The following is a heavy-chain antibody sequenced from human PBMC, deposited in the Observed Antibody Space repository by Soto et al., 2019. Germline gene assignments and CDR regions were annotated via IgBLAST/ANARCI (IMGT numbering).Heavy chain of an antibody. V-gene: IGHV4-39*01. CDR1: GGSISSSSYY. J-gene: IGHJ5*02. D-gene: IGHD2-2*01. Sequence: SETLSLTCTVSGGSISSSSYYWGWIRQPPGKGLEWIGSIYYSGSTYYNPSLKSRVTISVDTSKNQFSLKLSSVTAADTAVYYCARRGSCSSTSCLYNWFDPWGQGTLVTVSS. CDR3: ARRGSCSSTSCLYNWFDP. CDR2: IYYSGST.